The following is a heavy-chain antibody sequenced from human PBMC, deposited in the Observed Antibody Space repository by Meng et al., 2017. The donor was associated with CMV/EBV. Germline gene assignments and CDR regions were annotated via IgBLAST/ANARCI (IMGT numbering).Heavy chain of an antibody. J-gene: IGHJ4*02. CDR1: GGSVSSYY. CDR3: ARGGLYYYDSSGHFDY. CDR2: IYTSGST. D-gene: IGHD3-22*01. Sequence: VLLREAGPGLVKASETLSLTCTVSGGSVSSYYWSWIRQPAGKGLEWIGRIYTSGSTNYNPSLKSRVTMSVDTSKNQFSLKLSSVTAADTAVYYCARGGLYYYDSSGHFDYWGQGTLVTVSS. V-gene: IGHV4-4*07.